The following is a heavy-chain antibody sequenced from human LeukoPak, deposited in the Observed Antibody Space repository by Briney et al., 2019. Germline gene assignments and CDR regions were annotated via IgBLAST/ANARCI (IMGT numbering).Heavy chain of an antibody. CDR2: MNPNSGNT. D-gene: IGHD3-3*01. CDR1: GYTFTSYD. Sequence: GASVKVSCKASGYTFTSYDINWVRQATGQGLEWMGWMNPNSGNTGYAQKFQGRVTMTRNTSISTAYMELSSLRSEDTAVYDCARVVRRATIFGVVTHYFDYWGQGTLVTVSS. J-gene: IGHJ4*02. V-gene: IGHV1-8*01. CDR3: ARVVRRATIFGVVTHYFDY.